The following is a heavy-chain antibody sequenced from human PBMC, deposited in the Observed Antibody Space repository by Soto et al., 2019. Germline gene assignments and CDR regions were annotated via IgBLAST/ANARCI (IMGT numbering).Heavy chain of an antibody. V-gene: IGHV3-7*03. CDR2: IKQDGSEK. J-gene: IGHJ6*02. CDR1: GFTFSSYW. D-gene: IGHD3-10*01. Sequence: GGSLRLSCAASGFTFSSYWMSWVRQAPGKGLEWVANIKQDGSEKYYVDSVKGRFTISRDNAKNSLYLQMNSLRAEDTAVYYCARDPITMGRGVNYYYYYGMDVWGQGTTVTVSS. CDR3: ARDPITMGRGVNYYYYYGMDV.